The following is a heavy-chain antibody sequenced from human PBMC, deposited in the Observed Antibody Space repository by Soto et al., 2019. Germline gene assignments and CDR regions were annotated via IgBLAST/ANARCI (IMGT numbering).Heavy chain of an antibody. V-gene: IGHV3-48*03. CDR1: GFTFSTYE. CDR3: AFLHSSSSGDY. D-gene: IGHD6-6*01. J-gene: IGHJ4*02. Sequence: GFLRLSCAASGFTFSTYEMNWVRQAPGKGLEWLSYISSTGSTIYYADSVKGRFTISRDNAKNSLYLQMNSLRAEDTAVYYCAFLHSSSSGDYWGQGAQVTVSS. CDR2: ISSTGSTI.